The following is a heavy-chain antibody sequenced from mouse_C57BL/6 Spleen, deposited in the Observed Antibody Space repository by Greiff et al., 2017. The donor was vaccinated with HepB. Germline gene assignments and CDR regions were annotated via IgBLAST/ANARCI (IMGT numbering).Heavy chain of an antibody. CDR2: IDPSDSYT. Sequence: VKLQQPGAELVKPGASVKLSCKASGYTFTSYWMQWVKQRPGQGLEWIGEIDPSDSYTNYNQKFKGKATLTVDTSSSTAYMQLSSLTSEDSAVYYCARSRGGYFDYWGQGTTLTVSS. D-gene: IGHD3-1*01. V-gene: IGHV1-50*01. J-gene: IGHJ2*01. CDR3: ARSRGGYFDY. CDR1: GYTFTSYW.